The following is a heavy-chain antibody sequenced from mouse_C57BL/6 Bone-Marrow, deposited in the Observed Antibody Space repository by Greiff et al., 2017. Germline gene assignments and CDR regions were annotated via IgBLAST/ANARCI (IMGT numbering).Heavy chain of an antibody. CDR1: GYTFTSYG. CDR2: IYIGNGYT. CDR3: AREGTTVVATDFDY. J-gene: IGHJ2*01. D-gene: IGHD1-1*01. Sequence: LMRPGSSVKMSCKTSGYTFTSYGINWVKQRPGQGLEWIGYIYIGNGYTEYNVKFKGKATLTSDTSSSTAYMQLSSLTSEDSAIYFCAREGTTVVATDFDYWGQGTTLTVSS. V-gene: IGHV1-58*01.